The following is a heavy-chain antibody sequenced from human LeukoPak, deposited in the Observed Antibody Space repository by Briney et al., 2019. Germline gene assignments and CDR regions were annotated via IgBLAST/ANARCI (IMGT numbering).Heavy chain of an antibody. CDR2: ISSSGSTI. Sequence: GGSLRLSCAASGFTFSDYYMSWIRQAPGKGLEWVSYISSSGSTIHYADSVEGRFTISRDNAKNSLYLQMNSLRAEDTAVYYCARDFLTGGNFDYWGQGTLVTVSS. CDR1: GFTFSDYY. CDR3: ARDFLTGGNFDY. V-gene: IGHV3-11*01. J-gene: IGHJ4*02. D-gene: IGHD3-16*01.